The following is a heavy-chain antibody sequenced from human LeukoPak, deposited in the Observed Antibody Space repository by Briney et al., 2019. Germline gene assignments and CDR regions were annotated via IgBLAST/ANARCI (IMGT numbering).Heavy chain of an antibody. V-gene: IGHV1-2*02. J-gene: IGHJ4*02. CDR3: ARDEMENGYFDY. CDR1: GYTFTGYY. Sequence: ASVKVSCKASGYTFTGYYMHWVRQAPGQGLEWMGWINPNSGGTNYARKFQGRVTMTRDTSISTAYMELSRLRSDDTAVYYCARDEMENGYFDYWGQGTLVTVSS. D-gene: IGHD5-24*01. CDR2: INPNSGGT.